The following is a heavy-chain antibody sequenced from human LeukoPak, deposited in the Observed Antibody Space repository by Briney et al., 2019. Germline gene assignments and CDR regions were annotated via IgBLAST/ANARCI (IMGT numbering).Heavy chain of an antibody. V-gene: IGHV3-66*01. Sequence: GGSLRLSCAASGFTVSSNYMNWVRQAPGKGLEWVSMIYSDGNPYYTDSVKGRFTISRDNSKNTLDLQMNSLRAEDTAVYYCAKFSGSYYYYYAMDVWGQGTTVTVSS. CDR1: GFTVSSNY. CDR3: AKFSGSYYYYYAMDV. CDR2: IYSDGNP. D-gene: IGHD1-26*01. J-gene: IGHJ6*02.